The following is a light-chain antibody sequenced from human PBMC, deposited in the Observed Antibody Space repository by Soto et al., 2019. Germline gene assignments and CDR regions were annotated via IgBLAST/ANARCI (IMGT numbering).Light chain of an antibody. CDR2: SNN. J-gene: IGLJ2*01. V-gene: IGLV1-44*01. CDR3: AAWDDSLNGVI. CDR1: SSNIGSNT. Sequence: QSVLTQPPSASGTPGQRVTISCSGSSSNIGSNTVNWYQQLRGTAPKLLIYSNNQRPSGVPDRFSGSKSGTSASLAISVLQSEDETDYYCAAWDDSLNGVIFGGGTKLTVL.